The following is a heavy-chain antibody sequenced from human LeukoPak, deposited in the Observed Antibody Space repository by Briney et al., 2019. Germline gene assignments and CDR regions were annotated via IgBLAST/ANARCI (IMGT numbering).Heavy chain of an antibody. V-gene: IGHV3-21*01. CDR1: GFTFSSYS. CDR3: ARGKLAAQDY. CDR2: ISSSSSYI. D-gene: IGHD6-6*01. J-gene: IGHJ4*02. Sequence: GGSLRLSCAASGFTFSSYSMNWVRQAPGKGLEWVSSISSSSSYIYYAESVKGRFTISRDNAKNSLNLQMNSLRAEDTAVYYCARGKLAAQDYWGQGTLVTVSS.